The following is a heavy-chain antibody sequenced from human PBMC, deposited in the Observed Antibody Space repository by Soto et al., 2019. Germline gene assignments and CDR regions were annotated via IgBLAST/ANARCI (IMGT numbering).Heavy chain of an antibody. CDR3: ARASVIYRYSGSYYGY. Sequence: GASVKVSCKASGYTFTSYDINWVRQATGQGLEWMGWMNPNSGNTGYAQKFQGRVTMTRNTSISTAYMELSSLRSEDTAVYYCARASVIYRYSGSYYGYWGQGTLVTVSS. CDR2: MNPNSGNT. V-gene: IGHV1-8*01. CDR1: GYTFTSYD. D-gene: IGHD1-26*01. J-gene: IGHJ4*02.